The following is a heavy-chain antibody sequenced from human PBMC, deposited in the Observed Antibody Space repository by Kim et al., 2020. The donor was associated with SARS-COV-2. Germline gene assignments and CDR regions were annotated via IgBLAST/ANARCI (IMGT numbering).Heavy chain of an antibody. CDR3: ARILGREYFDY. D-gene: IGHD1-26*01. J-gene: IGHJ4*02. CDR2: K. Sequence: KYYSTSVKPRLTISKDTSKNQVVLTMTNMDPVDTATYYCARILGREYFDYWGQGTLVTVSS. V-gene: IGHV2-70*01.